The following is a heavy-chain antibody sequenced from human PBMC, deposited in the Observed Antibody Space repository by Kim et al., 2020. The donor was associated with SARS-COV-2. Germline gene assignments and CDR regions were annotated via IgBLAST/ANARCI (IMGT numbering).Heavy chain of an antibody. J-gene: IGHJ4*02. CDR2: INSDGSSI. CDR3: VREPAN. CDR1: GFSFSDYY. V-gene: IGHV3-11*01. Sequence: GGSLILSCAASGFSFSDYYMNLIRQAPGKGMAWVAYINSDGSSIRYADSVNGRFSISRDNAKKSRSLQLNSLTPEDTAVYYCVREPANWGQGTLGTVPS.